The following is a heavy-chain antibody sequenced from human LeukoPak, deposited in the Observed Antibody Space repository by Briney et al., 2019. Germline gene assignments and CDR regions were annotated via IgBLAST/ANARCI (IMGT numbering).Heavy chain of an antibody. CDR3: ARKDGGSYPFGY. CDR1: GFTFSSYS. Sequence: GGSLRLSCAASGFTFSSYSMNWVRQAPGKGLEWVSSISSSSSYIYYADSVKGRFTISRDNAKNSLYLQMNSLRVEDTAVYYCARKDGGSYPFGYWGQGTLVTVSS. J-gene: IGHJ4*02. D-gene: IGHD1-26*01. CDR2: ISSSSSYI. V-gene: IGHV3-21*01.